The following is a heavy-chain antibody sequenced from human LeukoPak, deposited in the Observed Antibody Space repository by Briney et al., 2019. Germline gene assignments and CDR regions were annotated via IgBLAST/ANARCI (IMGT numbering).Heavy chain of an antibody. CDR1: GGSISSYY. J-gene: IGHJ3*02. CDR3: ARAGSGIYSWDAFDI. CDR2: IYYSGST. V-gene: IGHV4-59*01. Sequence: SETLSLTCTVSGGSISSYYWSWIRQPPGEGLEWIGYIYYSGSTNYNPSLKSRVTISVDTSKNQFSLKLSSVTAADTAVYYCARAGSGIYSWDAFDIWGQGTMVTVSS. D-gene: IGHD3-10*01.